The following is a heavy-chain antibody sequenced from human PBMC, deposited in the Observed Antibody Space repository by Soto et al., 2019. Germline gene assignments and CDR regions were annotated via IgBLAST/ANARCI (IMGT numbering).Heavy chain of an antibody. Sequence: GSMRLRWGVVGGTCISFGVHWVRQAPGEGLVWVSRINTDGSSTSYADSVKGRFTISRDNAKNTLYLQMNSLRVEDTAMYYCAKRGVDTFGLSYWGQGTLVTVSS. CDR3: AKRGVDTFGLSY. CDR1: GGTCISFG. V-gene: IGHV3-74*01. CDR2: INTDGSST. J-gene: IGHJ4*02. D-gene: IGHD3-10*01.